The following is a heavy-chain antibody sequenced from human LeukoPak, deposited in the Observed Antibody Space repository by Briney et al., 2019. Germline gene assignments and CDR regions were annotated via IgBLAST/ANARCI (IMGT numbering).Heavy chain of an antibody. J-gene: IGHJ4*02. D-gene: IGHD3-9*01. Sequence: ASVKVSCKASGYTFTNYVIHWVRQAPGQRLECMGWINAGNGDTKYSQKFLGRVTISRDTSASTVYMELSSLRSEDTAVYYCARDGGQFAVTDIYFWSQGTLVTVSS. CDR3: ARDGGQFAVTDIYF. CDR1: GYTFTNYV. CDR2: INAGNGDT. V-gene: IGHV1-3*01.